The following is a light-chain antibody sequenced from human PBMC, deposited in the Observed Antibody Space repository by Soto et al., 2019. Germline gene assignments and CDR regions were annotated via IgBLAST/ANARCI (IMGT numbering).Light chain of an antibody. V-gene: IGLV1-51*01. CDR2: DNN. J-gene: IGLJ2*01. CDR3: ATWESSLSIGV. CDR1: SSNIGNNF. Sequence: QSVLTQPPSVSAAPGQKVTICCSGISSNIGNNFVSWYQQLPGTAPKLLIYDNNKRPSGIPDRFSGSKSGTSATLGITGLQSGDEADYYCATWESSLSIGVFGGGTKLTVL.